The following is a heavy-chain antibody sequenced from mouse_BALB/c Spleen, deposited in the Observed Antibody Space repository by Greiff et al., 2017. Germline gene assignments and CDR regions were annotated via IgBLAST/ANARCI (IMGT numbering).Heavy chain of an antibody. Sequence: EVNVVESGGDLVKPGGSLKLSCAASGFTFSSYGMSWVRQTPDKRLEWVATISSGGSYTYYPDSVKGRFTISRDNAKNTLYLQMSSLKSEDTAMYYCARPGYDGYCFDYWGQGTTLTVSS. V-gene: IGHV5-6*01. D-gene: IGHD2-14*01. CDR1: GFTFSSYG. CDR2: ISSGGSYT. J-gene: IGHJ2*01. CDR3: ARPGYDGYCFDY.